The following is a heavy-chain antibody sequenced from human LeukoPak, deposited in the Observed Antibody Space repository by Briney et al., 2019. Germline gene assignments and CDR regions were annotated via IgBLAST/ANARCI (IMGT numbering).Heavy chain of an antibody. CDR1: GGSFRGYY. Sequence: SETLSLTSAVSGGSFRGYYWSSSREPPGGGLGRMWEINHRGGTHYTPSPMSRVTISVDTSKNQFSLKLSSVTAADTAVYYGASRGYYDSSGYVFDYWGQGTLVTVSS. CDR2: INHRGGT. CDR3: ASRGYYDSSGYVFDY. D-gene: IGHD3-22*01. V-gene: IGHV4-34*01. J-gene: IGHJ4*02.